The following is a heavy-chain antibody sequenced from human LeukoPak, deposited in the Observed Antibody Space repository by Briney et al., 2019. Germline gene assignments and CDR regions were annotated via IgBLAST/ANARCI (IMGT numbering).Heavy chain of an antibody. V-gene: IGHV3-7*01. Sequence: GGSLRLSCAASGFTFSGYCMTWVRQAPGKGLVGVANIKQDGVAKHYVESGKGRFAISRDNAKNSLYLQIYSLRVGDTVLYYCARILGTDEGADYGGLGTLVTVSS. D-gene: IGHD1-7*01. CDR3: ARILGTDEGADY. CDR2: IKQDGVAK. J-gene: IGHJ4*02. CDR1: GFTFSGYC.